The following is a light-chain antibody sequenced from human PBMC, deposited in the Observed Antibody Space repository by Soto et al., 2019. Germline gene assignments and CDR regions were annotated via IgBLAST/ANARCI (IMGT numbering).Light chain of an antibody. J-gene: IGKJ2*01. CDR2: GAS. CDR1: QSINY. V-gene: IGKV3-20*01. CDR3: QHYGSPPTYT. Sequence: IVLTQSPGTLSLSPGERATLSCRASQSINYLAWYQQNVGQAPRLLINGASTRAAGIPDRFSGSGSGTDFSLTISRLEPEDFAVDYCQHYGSPPTYTFGQGTKLEIK.